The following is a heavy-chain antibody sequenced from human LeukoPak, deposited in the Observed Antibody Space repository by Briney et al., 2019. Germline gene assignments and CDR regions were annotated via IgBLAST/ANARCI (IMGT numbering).Heavy chain of an antibody. CDR3: AKDRGSGWYNWFDP. CDR2: ISYNGGTT. V-gene: IGHV3-23*01. CDR1: GFTFSSYA. J-gene: IGHJ5*02. Sequence: PGGSLRLSCAASGFTFSSYAMSWVRQAPGKGLQWVSGISYNGGTTYYADSVKGRFTISRDNSKNTVYLQMNSLRAEETDVYYCAKDRGSGWYNWFDPWGQGTLVTVSS. D-gene: IGHD6-19*01.